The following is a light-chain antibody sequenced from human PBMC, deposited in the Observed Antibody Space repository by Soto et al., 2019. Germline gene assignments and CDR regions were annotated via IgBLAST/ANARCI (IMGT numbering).Light chain of an antibody. CDR1: KLGHKY. CDR2: QDS. J-gene: IGLJ2*01. Sequence: SYELSQPPSVSVSPGQTASITCSGDKLGHKYVSWYQQKPGQSPVVVNYQDSKRPSGIPERLSGSSSGNTATLTISGTQPMDEADYYCQAWDSNFVIFGGGTKVTVL. V-gene: IGLV3-1*01. CDR3: QAWDSNFVI.